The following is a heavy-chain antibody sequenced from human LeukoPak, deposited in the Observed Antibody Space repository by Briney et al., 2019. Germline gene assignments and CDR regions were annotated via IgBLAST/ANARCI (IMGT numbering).Heavy chain of an antibody. Sequence: GGSLRLSCAAPGFTFSSYSMNWVRQAPGKGLEWVSSISSSSSYIYYADSVKGRFTIPRDNAKNSLYLQMNSLRAEDTAVYYCARIYGSGWFDPWGQGTLVTVSS. V-gene: IGHV3-21*01. CDR3: ARIYGSGWFDP. J-gene: IGHJ5*02. D-gene: IGHD3-10*01. CDR2: ISSSSSYI. CDR1: GFTFSSYS.